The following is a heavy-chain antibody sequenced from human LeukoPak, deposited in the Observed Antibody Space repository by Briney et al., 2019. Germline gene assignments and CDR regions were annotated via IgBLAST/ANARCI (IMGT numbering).Heavy chain of an antibody. D-gene: IGHD3-3*01. CDR1: GFTFTSSA. J-gene: IGHJ4*02. CDR2: IVVGSANT. CDR3: AAVWNDYDSWSDY. V-gene: IGHV1-58*01. Sequence: SVKVSCKASGFTFTSSAVQWVRQARGQRLEWIGWIVVGSANTNYAQKFQERVTITRDMSTSTAYMELSSLRSEDTAVYFCAAVWNDYDSWSDYWGQGTLVGVSS.